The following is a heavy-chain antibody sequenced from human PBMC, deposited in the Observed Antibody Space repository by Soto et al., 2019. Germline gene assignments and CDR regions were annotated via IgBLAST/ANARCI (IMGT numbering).Heavy chain of an antibody. CDR3: ARLGLQSGGGFDY. D-gene: IGHD3-10*01. CDR2: IYYSGST. Sequence: KTSETLSLTCTVSGGSVSGGSYYWSWIRQPPGKGLEWIGYIYYSGSTNYNPSLKSRVTISVDTSKNQFSLKLSSVTAADTAVYYCARLGLQSGGGFDYWGQGTLVTVYS. CDR1: GGSVSGGSYY. V-gene: IGHV4-61*01. J-gene: IGHJ4*02.